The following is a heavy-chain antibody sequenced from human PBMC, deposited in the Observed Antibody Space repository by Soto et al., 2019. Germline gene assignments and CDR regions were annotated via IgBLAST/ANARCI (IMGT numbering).Heavy chain of an antibody. CDR2: IVVGSGNT. V-gene: IGHV1-58*01. CDR1: GFTFTSSA. CDR3: AADEWLQDAFDI. J-gene: IGHJ3*02. Sequence: KTARASVKVSCKASGFTFTSSAVQWVRQARGQRLEWIGWIVVGSGNTNYAQKFQERVTITRDMSTSTAYMELSSLRSEDTAVYYCAADEWLQDAFDIWGQGTMVTVSS. D-gene: IGHD3-3*01.